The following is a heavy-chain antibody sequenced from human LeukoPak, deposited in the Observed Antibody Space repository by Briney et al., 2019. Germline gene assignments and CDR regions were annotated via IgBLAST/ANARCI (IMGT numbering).Heavy chain of an antibody. V-gene: IGHV3-30*02. Sequence: PGGSLRLSCAASGFTFSSYGMHWVRQAPGKGLEWVAFIRYDGSNKYYADSVKGRFTISRDNSKNTLYLQMSSLRAEDTAVYYCAKDGGWNDYYYYYMDVWGKGTAVTISS. J-gene: IGHJ6*03. D-gene: IGHD1-1*01. CDR2: IRYDGSNK. CDR1: GFTFSSYG. CDR3: AKDGGWNDYYYYYMDV.